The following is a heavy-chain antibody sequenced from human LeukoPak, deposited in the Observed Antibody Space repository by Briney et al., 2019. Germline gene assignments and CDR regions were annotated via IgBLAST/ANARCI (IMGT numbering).Heavy chain of an antibody. J-gene: IGHJ5*02. Sequence: PSETLSLTCAVSGYPISSGDYWGWIRQPPGKGLEWIGSMYHSGSTYYNPSLKSRVTISVDTSKNQFSLKLSSVTAADTAVYYCARGPITMVWGVLPALYWFDPWGQGTLVTVSS. CDR3: ARGPITMVWGVLPALYWFDP. V-gene: IGHV4-38-2*01. CDR2: MYHSGST. D-gene: IGHD3-10*01. CDR1: GYPISSGDY.